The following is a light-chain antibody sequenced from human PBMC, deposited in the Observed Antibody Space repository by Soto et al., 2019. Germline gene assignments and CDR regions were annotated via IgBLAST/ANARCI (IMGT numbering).Light chain of an antibody. J-gene: IGKJ2*01. CDR3: QQYSSYPLT. CDR1: QSISSW. Sequence: DIQMTQSPSTLSASVGDRVTITCRASQSISSWLAWYQQKPGKAPNLLIYDVSSLESGVPSRFSGSGSGTEFTLTISSLQPDDFATYFCQQYSSYPLTFGQGTKLQIK. V-gene: IGKV1-5*01. CDR2: DVS.